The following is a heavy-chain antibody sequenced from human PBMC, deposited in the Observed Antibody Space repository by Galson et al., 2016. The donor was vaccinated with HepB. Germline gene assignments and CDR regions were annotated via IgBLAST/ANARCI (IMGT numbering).Heavy chain of an antibody. V-gene: IGHV5-51*01. J-gene: IGHJ4*02. CDR1: GYNFINYW. CDR3: VRRHRDFDFWSAAGY. CDR2: IYPGDSDT. Sequence: QSGAEVKKPGESLKISCQGSGYNFINYWIGWVRQRPGEGLEWMGIIYPGDSDTRYSPSFNGQVTLSLDKSISTAYLQWSNLKASDTAMYYCVRRHRDFDFWSAAGYWGQGTLVTVSS. D-gene: IGHD3-3*01.